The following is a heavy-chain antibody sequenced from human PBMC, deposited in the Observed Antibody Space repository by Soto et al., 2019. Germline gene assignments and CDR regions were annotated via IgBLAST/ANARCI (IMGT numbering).Heavy chain of an antibody. CDR1: GGSVGSGAYY. CDR3: ARHDYSDRAFDL. D-gene: IGHD3-22*01. CDR2: IQYSGDT. J-gene: IGHJ3*01. V-gene: IGHV4-61*08. Sequence: SETLSLTCIVSGGSVGSGAYYWSWIRQPPGNALEWIGYIQYSGDTNYNSSLKSRVTISVDMSRNRFSLKLTSVTAADTAFYYCARHDYSDRAFDLWGQGTMVTVSS.